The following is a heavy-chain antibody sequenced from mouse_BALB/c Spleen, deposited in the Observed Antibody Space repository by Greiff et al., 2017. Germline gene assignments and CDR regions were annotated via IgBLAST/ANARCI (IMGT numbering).Heavy chain of an antibody. J-gene: IGHJ4*01. CDR2: ISSGGSYT. Sequence: EVKLMESGGDLVKPGGSLKLSCAASGFTFSSYGMSWVRQTPDKRLEWVATISSGGSYTYYPDSVKGRFTISRDNAKNTLYLQMSSLKSEDTAMYYCARPIDGYAMDYWGQGTSVTVSS. CDR1: GFTFSSYG. V-gene: IGHV5-6*01. D-gene: IGHD2-3*01. CDR3: ARPIDGYAMDY.